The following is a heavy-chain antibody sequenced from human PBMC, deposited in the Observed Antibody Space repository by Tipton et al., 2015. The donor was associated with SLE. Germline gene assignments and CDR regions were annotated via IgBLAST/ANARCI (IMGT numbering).Heavy chain of an antibody. CDR1: GGSISSYY. V-gene: IGHV4-59*01. Sequence: SLRLSCTVSGGSISSYYWGWIRQPPGKGLELIGYIYYSGSTNYNPYLKSRVTISVDTSKNQFSLKLRAVTAADPAVYYCAVQPVGGLWYFDLWGRGTLLTVSS. CDR3: AVQPVGGLWYFDL. CDR2: IYYSGST. J-gene: IGHJ2*01. D-gene: IGHD3-16*01.